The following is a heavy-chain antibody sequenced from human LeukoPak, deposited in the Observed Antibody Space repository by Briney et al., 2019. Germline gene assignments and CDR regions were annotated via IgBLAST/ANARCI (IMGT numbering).Heavy chain of an antibody. D-gene: IGHD2-2*01. J-gene: IGHJ4*02. Sequence: GGTLTLSCAVSGVSFNSYWNHWVRHGTPQGKVLVSRINTYESGTSYADPAKGRLTISRENAKNKLYLQMKSLRAEDATVVYCARVGLYSSSCRCYVDYWGQGTLVTVSS. CDR1: GVSFNSYW. V-gene: IGHV3-74*01. CDR3: ARVGLYSSSCRCYVDY. CDR2: INTYESGT.